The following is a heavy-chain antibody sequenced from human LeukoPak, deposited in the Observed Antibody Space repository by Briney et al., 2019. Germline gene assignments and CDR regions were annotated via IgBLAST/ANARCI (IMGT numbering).Heavy chain of an antibody. CDR3: ARGRTPLLRAYYYYYYYMDV. J-gene: IGHJ6*03. CDR1: GVSFSGYY. CDR2: INHSGST. V-gene: IGHV4-34*01. D-gene: IGHD2/OR15-2a*01. Sequence: SETLSLTCAVYGVSFSGYYWSWIRKPPGKGLEWIGEINHSGSTNYNPSLKSRVTISVDTSKNQFSLKLSSVTAADTAVYYCARGRTPLLRAYYYYYYYMDVWGKGTTVTVSS.